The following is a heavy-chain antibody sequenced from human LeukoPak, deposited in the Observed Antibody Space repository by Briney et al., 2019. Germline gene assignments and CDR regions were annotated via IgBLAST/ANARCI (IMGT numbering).Heavy chain of an antibody. CDR2: IHADSGNT. CDR3: TIGLAGDWDAFDI. D-gene: IGHD6-19*01. J-gene: IGHJ3*02. V-gene: IGHV1-3*01. Sequence: ASVKVSCKTSGYTFTTCAVHWVRQAPGQRLEWVGWIHADSGNTKYSQKLQGRVAIAGDTSASTIYMELTSLRIEDTAVYFCTIGLAGDWDAFDIWGLGTMVTVSS. CDR1: GYTFTTCA.